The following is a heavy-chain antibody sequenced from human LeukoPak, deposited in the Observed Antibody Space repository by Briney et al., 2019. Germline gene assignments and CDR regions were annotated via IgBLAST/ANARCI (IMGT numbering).Heavy chain of an antibody. CDR2: IKPDGGHQ. D-gene: IGHD2-15*01. CDR3: ASTFPDCGGGSCAL. V-gene: IGHV3-7*01. CDR1: GLAFSDYW. Sequence: GGSLRLSCAASGLAFSDYWMSWVRQAPGKGLEWVANIKPDGGHQNYVDSVKGRFTISRDNAKNSLYLQMNRLRAEDTAIYYCASTFPDCGGGSCALRGQGTLVTVSS. J-gene: IGHJ4*02.